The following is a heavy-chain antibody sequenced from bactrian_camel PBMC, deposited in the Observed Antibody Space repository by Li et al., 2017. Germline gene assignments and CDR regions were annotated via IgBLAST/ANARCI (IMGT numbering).Heavy chain of an antibody. D-gene: IGHD2*01. CDR1: KYSLNNVC. Sequence: HVQLVESGGASVQAGGSLRLSCTASKYSLNNVCVGWFRQTPGKEREGVAVIRTGSTSTWYADSVKGRFTISQDNAKNTLYLQMDSLKSDDTALYYCATYVHFGYYGQGTQVTVS. CDR2: IRTGSTST. J-gene: IGHJ4*01. V-gene: IGHV3S1*01.